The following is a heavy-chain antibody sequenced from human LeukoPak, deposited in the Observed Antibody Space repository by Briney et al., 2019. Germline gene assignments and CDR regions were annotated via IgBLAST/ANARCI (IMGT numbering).Heavy chain of an antibody. CDR3: ARGVAAAGTDWFDP. CDR1: GGSISSSNW. J-gene: IGHJ5*02. V-gene: IGHV4-4*02. CDR2: IYHSGST. Sequence: PSGSLSLTCAVSGGSISSSNWWSWVRQPPGKGLEWIGEIYHSGSTNYNPSLKSRVTISVDKSENQFSLKLSSVTAADTAVYYCARGVAAAGTDWFDPWGQGTLVTVSS. D-gene: IGHD6-13*01.